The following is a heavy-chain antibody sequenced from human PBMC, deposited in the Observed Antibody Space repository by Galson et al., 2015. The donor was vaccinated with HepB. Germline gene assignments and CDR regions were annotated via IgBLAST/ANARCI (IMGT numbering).Heavy chain of an antibody. CDR3: ARDPSRYYYDGMDV. V-gene: IGHV3-20*04. CDR2: ITWNGGAT. J-gene: IGHJ6*02. Sequence: SLRLSCAAPGFTFEDYGMSWVRHVPGKGLDWVSGITWNGGATAYADSVRGRFTISRDNVKNALYLQMNSLSVEDTALYYCARDPSRYYYDGMDVWGQGTSVTVSS. CDR1: GFTFEDYG.